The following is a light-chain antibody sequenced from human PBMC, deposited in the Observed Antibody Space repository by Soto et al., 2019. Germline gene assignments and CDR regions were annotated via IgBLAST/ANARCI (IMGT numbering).Light chain of an antibody. Sequence: EIVLTQSPGTLSLSPGERATLSCRASQSVSSSYLAWYQQKPGQAPRLLFYGASSRATGIPDRFSGSGSGTDFTLTISRLEPEDFAVYYCQQYGSSPGYTFGQGTKLEIK. J-gene: IGKJ2*01. CDR1: QSVSSSY. CDR2: GAS. V-gene: IGKV3-20*01. CDR3: QQYGSSPGYT.